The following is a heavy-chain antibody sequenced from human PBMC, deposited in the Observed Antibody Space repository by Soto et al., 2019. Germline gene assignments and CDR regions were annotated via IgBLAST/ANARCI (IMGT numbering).Heavy chain of an antibody. V-gene: IGHV1-69*13. D-gene: IGHD3-16*02. CDR1: GGTFSSYA. J-gene: IGHJ6*02. CDR2: IIPIFGTA. Sequence: SVKVSCKASGGTFSSYAISWVRQAPGQGLEWMGGIIPIFGTANYAQKFQGRVTITADESTSTAYMELSSLRSEDTAVYSCARESQKLRLGELSLLGGYYYGMDVWGQGTTVTVSS. CDR3: ARESQKLRLGELSLLGGYYYGMDV.